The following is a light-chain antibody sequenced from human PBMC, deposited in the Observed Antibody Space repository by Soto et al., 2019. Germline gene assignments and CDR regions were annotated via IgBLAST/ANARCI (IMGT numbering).Light chain of an antibody. V-gene: IGLV2-23*01. J-gene: IGLJ2*01. CDR1: SVDLANYNL. CDR3: CSYTGHRSLV. Sequence: QSALTQPASVSGSPGQSITISCTGTSVDLANYNLVSWYQQHPGKVPKLLISEATERPSGVSDRFSGSKSDNTASLTISGLRPEDEADYYCCSYTGHRSLVFGGGTKLTVL. CDR2: EAT.